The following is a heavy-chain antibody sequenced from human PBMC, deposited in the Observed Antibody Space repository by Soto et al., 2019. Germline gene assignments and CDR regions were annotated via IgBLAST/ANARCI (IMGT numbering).Heavy chain of an antibody. CDR2: ITPILGTA. D-gene: IGHD2-21*01. J-gene: IGHJ4*02. Sequence: SVKVSCKASGATFSTFNINWVRQAPGQGLEWMGGITPILGTANYAQKFQGRVQITADDSTSTVHMELSSLRSEDTAVYYCSRGLFDYDYGSDVYPFDIWRQGTQVTVSS. V-gene: IGHV1-69*13. CDR1: GATFSTFN. CDR3: SRGLFDYDYGSDVYPFDI.